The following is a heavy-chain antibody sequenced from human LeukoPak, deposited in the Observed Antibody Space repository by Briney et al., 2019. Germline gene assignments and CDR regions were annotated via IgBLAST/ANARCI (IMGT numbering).Heavy chain of an antibody. CDR2: INHSGST. CDR3: ASAGQLVVPAAMAYNWFDP. J-gene: IGHJ5*02. CDR1: GGSFSGYY. V-gene: IGHV4-34*01. Sequence: PSETLSLTCAVYGGSFSGYYWSWIRQPPGKGLEWIGEINHSGSTNYNPSLKSRVTISVDTSKNQFSLKLSSVTAADTAVYYCASAGQLVVPAAMAYNWFDPWGQGTLVTVSS. D-gene: IGHD2-2*01.